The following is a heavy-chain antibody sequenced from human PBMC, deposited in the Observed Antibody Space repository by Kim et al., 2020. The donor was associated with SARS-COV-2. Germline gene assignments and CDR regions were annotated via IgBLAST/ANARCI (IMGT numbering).Heavy chain of an antibody. Sequence: SETLSLTCAVYGGSFSGYYWSWIRQPPGKGLEWIGEINHSGNTNYNPSLKSRVTISVDTSKNQFSLKLSSVTAADTAVYYCARTRIYCSSTSCPEGFDYWGQGTLVTVSS. V-gene: IGHV4-34*01. CDR2: INHSGNT. CDR1: GGSFSGYY. CDR3: ARTRIYCSSTSCPEGFDY. D-gene: IGHD2-2*01. J-gene: IGHJ4*02.